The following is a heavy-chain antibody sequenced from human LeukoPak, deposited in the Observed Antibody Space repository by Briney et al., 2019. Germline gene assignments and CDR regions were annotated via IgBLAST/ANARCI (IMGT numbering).Heavy chain of an antibody. Sequence: AETLSLTCTVSGGSMNSYWSWIRQPAGKGLEWIGRISGSGTITYNPALRSRLSISIDTSKNQFSLTLMSVTAADTAVYYCAGDSGTTGEVKFDPWGQGTLVTVSS. CDR3: AGDSGTTGEVKFDP. D-gene: IGHD3-10*01. V-gene: IGHV4-4*07. CDR2: ISGSGTI. J-gene: IGHJ5*02. CDR1: GGSMNSY.